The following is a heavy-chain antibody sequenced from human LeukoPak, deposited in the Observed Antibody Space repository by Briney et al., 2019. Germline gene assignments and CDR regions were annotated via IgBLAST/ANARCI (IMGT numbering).Heavy chain of an antibody. CDR1: GYTFTSYG. CDR3: ASGGRGFYYDISGYFDY. V-gene: IGHV1-18*01. Sequence: ASVKVSCKASGYTFTSYGINWVRQAPGQGLEWMGWISAYNGNTIYAQKLQGRVTMTTDTSTSTAYMDLRSLRSDDTAVYCCASGGRGFYYDISGYFDYWGQGTLVSVSS. J-gene: IGHJ4*02. D-gene: IGHD3-22*01. CDR2: ISAYNGNT.